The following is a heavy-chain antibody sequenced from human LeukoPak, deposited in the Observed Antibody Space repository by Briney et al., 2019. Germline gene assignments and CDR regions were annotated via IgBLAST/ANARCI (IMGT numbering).Heavy chain of an antibody. CDR3: ANVGYCSSTSCSVPFDP. CDR1: GGSFSGCY. V-gene: IGHV4-34*01. J-gene: IGHJ5*02. D-gene: IGHD2-2*01. CDR2: INHSGST. Sequence: SETLSLTCAVYGGSFSGCYWSWIRQPPGKGLEWIGEINHSGSTNYNPSLKSRVTISVDTSKNQFSLKLSSVTAADTAVYYCANVGYCSSTSCSVPFDPWGQGTLVTVSS.